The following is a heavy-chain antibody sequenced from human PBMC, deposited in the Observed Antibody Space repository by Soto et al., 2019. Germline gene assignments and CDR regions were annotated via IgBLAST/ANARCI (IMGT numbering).Heavy chain of an antibody. D-gene: IGHD4-4*01. V-gene: IGHV1-69*13. CDR3: ARYDYNGYYFDY. Sequence: GASVKVSCKASGGTFSSYAISWVRQAPGQGLEWMGGIIPIFGTANYAQKFQGRVTITADESTSTAYMELSSLRSEDTAVYYCARYDYNGYYFDYWGQGTLVTVSS. J-gene: IGHJ4*02. CDR1: GGTFSSYA. CDR2: IIPIFGTA.